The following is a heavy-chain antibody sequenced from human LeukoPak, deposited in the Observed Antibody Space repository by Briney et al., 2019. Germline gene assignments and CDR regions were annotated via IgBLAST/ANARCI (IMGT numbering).Heavy chain of an antibody. V-gene: IGHV3-21*01. CDR2: ISSSSSTYI. J-gene: IGHJ4*02. Sequence: PGGSLRLSCAASGFTFSSYSMNWVRQAPGKGLEWVSSISSSSSTYIHYADALKGRFTISRDNAKNSLFLQRNSLRAEDTAVYYCTRKGATASASHFDYWGQGTLVNVSA. CDR3: TRKGATASASHFDY. D-gene: IGHD1-26*01. CDR1: GFTFSSYS.